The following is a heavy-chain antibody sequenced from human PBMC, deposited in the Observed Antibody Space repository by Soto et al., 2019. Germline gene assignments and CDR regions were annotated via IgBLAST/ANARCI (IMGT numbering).Heavy chain of an antibody. Sequence: GGSLRLSCAASGFTFSDHYMDWVRQAPGKGLEWVGRTRNKANSYTTEYAASVKGRFTISRDDSKNSLYLQMNSLKTEDTAVYYCAVDTGFDAFDIWGQGTMVTVSS. CDR2: TRNKANSYTT. D-gene: IGHD7-27*01. CDR3: AVDTGFDAFDI. CDR1: GFTFSDHY. J-gene: IGHJ3*02. V-gene: IGHV3-72*01.